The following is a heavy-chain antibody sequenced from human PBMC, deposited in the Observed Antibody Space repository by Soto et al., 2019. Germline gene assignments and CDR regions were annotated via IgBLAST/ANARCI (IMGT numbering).Heavy chain of an antibody. J-gene: IGHJ6*02. D-gene: IGHD3-22*01. V-gene: IGHV3-30*18. CDR1: GFTFSNYG. CDR3: AKDTYYYDSSGSSPGLYGMDV. Sequence: GGSLRLSCAASGFTFSNYGMHWVRQAPGKGLEWVAVISYDGSNKYYADSVKGRFSISRDNSKNTLYLQMNSLRTEDTAVFYCAKDTYYYDSSGSSPGLYGMDVWGQGTTVTVSS. CDR2: ISYDGSNK.